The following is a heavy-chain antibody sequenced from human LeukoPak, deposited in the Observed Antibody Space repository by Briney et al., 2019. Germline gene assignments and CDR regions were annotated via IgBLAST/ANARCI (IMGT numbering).Heavy chain of an antibody. CDR1: GYTFTSYG. V-gene: IGHV1-18*01. J-gene: IGHJ5*02. CDR2: ISAYIGNT. D-gene: IGHD3-22*01. Sequence: GASVKVSCKASGYTFTSYGISWVRQAPGQGLEWMGWISAYIGNTNYAQKLQGRVTMTTDTSTSTAYMELRSLRSDDTAVYYCARGSYYYDSSGYYYNWFDPWGQGTLVTVSS. CDR3: ARGSYYYDSSGYYYNWFDP.